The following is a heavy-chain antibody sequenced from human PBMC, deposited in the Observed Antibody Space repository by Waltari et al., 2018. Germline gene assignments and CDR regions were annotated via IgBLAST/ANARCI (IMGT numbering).Heavy chain of an antibody. CDR1: GFTFSNYW. D-gene: IGHD3-22*01. V-gene: IGHV3-74*01. CDR2: IKHDGTGT. Sequence: EVQLVESGGGLVQPGGSLRLSCEVSGFTFSNYWMHWVRQVPGKGLVWASGIKHDGTGTIYADSVQGRFTISRDNGKNTLYLQMNSLRGEDTAVYFCGRGYNDRRLDYWGQGTLVTVSS. CDR3: GRGYNDRRLDY. J-gene: IGHJ4*02.